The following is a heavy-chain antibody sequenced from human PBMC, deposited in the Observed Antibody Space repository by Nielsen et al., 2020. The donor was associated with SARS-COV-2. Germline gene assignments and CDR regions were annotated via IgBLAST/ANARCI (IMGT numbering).Heavy chain of an antibody. CDR2: ISSSSSYI. J-gene: IGHJ5*02. D-gene: IGHD1-7*01. CDR3: ARERVDITGTTIWFDP. Sequence: GESLKISCAASGFTFSSYSMNWVRQAPGKGLEWVSSISSSSSYIYYADSVKGRFTISRDNAKNSLYLQMNSLRAEDTAVYYCARERVDITGTTIWFDPWGQGTLVTVSS. CDR1: GFTFSSYS. V-gene: IGHV3-21*01.